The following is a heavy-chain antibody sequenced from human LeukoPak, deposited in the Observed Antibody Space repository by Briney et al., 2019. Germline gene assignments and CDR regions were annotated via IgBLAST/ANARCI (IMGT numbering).Heavy chain of an antibody. V-gene: IGHV4-39*01. CDR2: IYYNGGA. CDR1: GGSITSVSYY. D-gene: IGHD1-14*01. Sequence: SETLSLTCTVSGGSITSVSYYWGWIRPPPGKGLEWIGSIYYNGGAYYNPSLKSRLTISVDTSKNQFSLKLSSVTAADMAVYYCARLSGTHYEAIDYWGQGTLVTVSS. J-gene: IGHJ4*02. CDR3: ARLSGTHYEAIDY.